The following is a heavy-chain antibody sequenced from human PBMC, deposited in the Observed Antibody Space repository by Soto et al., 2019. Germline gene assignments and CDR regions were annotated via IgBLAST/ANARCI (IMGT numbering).Heavy chain of an antibody. V-gene: IGHV3-9*01. J-gene: IGHJ3*01. Sequence: EMQLVESGGGLVQPGRSLRLSCAASGFTFDDYAMYWVRQVPGKGLEWVSGISWNSEVKLYADTTKGRFTISRDNADNSVYLQIDSLGVEDTAFYYCVKDRRFLEAWGAFDVWGQGTLVTVSS. D-gene: IGHD3-3*01. CDR1: GFTFDDYA. CDR2: ISWNSEVK. CDR3: VKDRRFLEAWGAFDV.